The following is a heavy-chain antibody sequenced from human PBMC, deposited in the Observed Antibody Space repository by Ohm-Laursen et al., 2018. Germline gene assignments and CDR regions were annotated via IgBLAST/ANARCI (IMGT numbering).Heavy chain of an antibody. CDR3: ARGETTDGYFDY. J-gene: IGHJ4*02. CDR1: GGSISSYY. D-gene: IGHD4-17*01. CDR2: IYASGSN. V-gene: IGHV4-4*07. Sequence: SETLSLTCTVSGGSISSYYWSWIRQPAGKGLEWIGRIYASGSNTNNPSLKTRVTMSVDTSKNQFSLKLRSVTAADTAVYYWARGETTDGYFDYWGQGTLVTVSS.